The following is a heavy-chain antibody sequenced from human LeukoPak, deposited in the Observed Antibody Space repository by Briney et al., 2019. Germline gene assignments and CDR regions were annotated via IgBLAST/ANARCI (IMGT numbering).Heavy chain of an antibody. CDR1: GFTFSSYA. CDR3: AKDIGGVVITTNY. J-gene: IGHJ4*02. CDR2: ISGSGGST. D-gene: IGHD3-3*01. Sequence: GGSLRLSCAASGFTFSSYAMSWVRQAPGKGLEWVSAISGSGGSTYYADSVKGRFTISRDNAKNSLYLQMNSLRAEDTALYYCAKDIGGVVITTNYWGQGTLVTVSS. V-gene: IGHV3-23*01.